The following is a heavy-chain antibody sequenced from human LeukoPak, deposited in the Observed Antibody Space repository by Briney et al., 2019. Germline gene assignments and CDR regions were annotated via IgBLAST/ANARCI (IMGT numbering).Heavy chain of an antibody. J-gene: IGHJ5*02. D-gene: IGHD5-12*01. V-gene: IGHV3-74*01. Sequence: GGSLRLSCAASGFPFSGYWMHWIRQAPGKGLVWVSRIDDDGAGTTYADSVKGRFTISRDNAKNTLYLQMNSLRVEDTAVYYCARSASGYDAWGQGTLVTVSS. CDR3: ARSASGYDA. CDR2: IDDDGAGT. CDR1: GFPFSGYW.